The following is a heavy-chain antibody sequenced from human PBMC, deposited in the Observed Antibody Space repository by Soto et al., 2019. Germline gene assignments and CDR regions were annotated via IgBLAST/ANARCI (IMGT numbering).Heavy chain of an antibody. D-gene: IGHD3-9*01. Sequence: QVQLVESGGGVVQPGGSLRLSCEASGFIFSNYGMHWVRQAPGKGLEWVALISYDGSKQYYIDAVKGRFTVSRDNSKNTLYLQTDSLRADDTAVYYCAQEWADTLTGEWGQGTLVTVSS. CDR2: ISYDGSKQ. CDR3: AQEWADTLTGE. CDR1: GFIFSNYG. J-gene: IGHJ4*02. V-gene: IGHV3-30*18.